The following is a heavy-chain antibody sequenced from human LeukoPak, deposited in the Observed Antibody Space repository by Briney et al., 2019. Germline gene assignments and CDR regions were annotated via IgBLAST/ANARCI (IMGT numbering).Heavy chain of an antibody. CDR2: MNPNSGNT. CDR1: GYTFASYD. J-gene: IGHJ6*02. CDR3: ARGSFVVVPAAENYYYYGVDV. V-gene: IGHV1-8*01. D-gene: IGHD2-2*01. Sequence: ASVKVSCKASGYTFASYDINWVRQATGQGLEWMGWMNPNSGNTGYAQKFQGRVTMTRNTSISTAYMELSSLRSEDTAVYYCARGSFVVVPAAENYYYYGVDVWGQGTTVTVSS.